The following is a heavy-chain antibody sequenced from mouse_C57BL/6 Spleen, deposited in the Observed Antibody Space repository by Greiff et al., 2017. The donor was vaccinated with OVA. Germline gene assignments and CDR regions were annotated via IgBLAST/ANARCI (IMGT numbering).Heavy chain of an antibody. CDR1: GYTFTSYW. J-gene: IGHJ2*01. CDR2: IDPSDSYT. D-gene: IGHD2-2*01. Sequence: QVQLQQPGAELVMPGASVKLSCKASGYTFTSYWMHRVKQRPGQGLEWIGEIDPSDSYTNYNQKFKGKSTLPVDKSSSTAYMQLSSLTSEDSAVYYCARWQYGWGVDYWGQGTTLTVSS. CDR3: ARWQYGWGVDY. V-gene: IGHV1-69*01.